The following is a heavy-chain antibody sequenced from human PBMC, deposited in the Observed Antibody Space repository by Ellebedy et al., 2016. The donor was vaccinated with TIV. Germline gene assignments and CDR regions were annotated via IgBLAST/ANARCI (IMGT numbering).Heavy chain of an antibody. D-gene: IGHD2-15*01. CDR1: GGSFSGYY. CDR3: ARGGTSRGYCSGGSCYSY. CDR2: INHSGST. Sequence: MPSETLSLTCAVYGGSFSGYYWSWIRQPPGKGLEWIGGINHSGSTNYNPSLKSRVPISVDTSKNQFSLKLSSVTAADTAVYYCARGGTSRGYCSGGSCYSYWGQGTLVTVSS. V-gene: IGHV4-34*01. J-gene: IGHJ4*02.